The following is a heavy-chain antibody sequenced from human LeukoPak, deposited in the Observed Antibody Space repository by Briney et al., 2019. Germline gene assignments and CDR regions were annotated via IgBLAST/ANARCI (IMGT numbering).Heavy chain of an antibody. CDR2: IYTSGST. V-gene: IGHV4-4*07. J-gene: IGHJ4*02. CDR1: GGSISSYY. CDR3: ARGLDAVDVFDY. Sequence: SETLSLTCTVSGGSISSYYWSWIRQPAGKGLEWIGRIYTSGSTNYNPPLKSRVTMSVDTSKNQFSLKLSSVTAADTAVYYCARGLDAVDVFDYWGQGTLVTVSS.